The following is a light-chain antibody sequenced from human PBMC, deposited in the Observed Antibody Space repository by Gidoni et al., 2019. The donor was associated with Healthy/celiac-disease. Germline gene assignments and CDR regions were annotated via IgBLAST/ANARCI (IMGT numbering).Light chain of an antibody. J-gene: IGKJ2*01. CDR2: GAS. Sequence: EIVMTQSPATLSVYPGERATLSCRASKSVSSNLAWYQQKPGQAPRLLIYGASTRATGIPARFSGSGSGTEFTLTISSLQSEDFAVYYCQQYNNWPPYMYTFGQGTKLEIK. V-gene: IGKV3-15*01. CDR1: KSVSSN. CDR3: QQYNNWPPYMYT.